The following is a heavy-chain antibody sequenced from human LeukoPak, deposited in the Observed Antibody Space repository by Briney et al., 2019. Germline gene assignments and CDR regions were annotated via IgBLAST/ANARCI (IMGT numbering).Heavy chain of an antibody. J-gene: IGHJ4*02. CDR3: AKDAGLHTPYYFDY. D-gene: IGHD5-24*01. CDR2: IRCDGSNK. V-gene: IGHV3-30*02. Sequence: GGSLRLSCAASGFTFSSYGMHWVRQAPGKGLEWVAFIRCDGSNKYYADSVKGRFTISRDNSKNTLYLQMNSLRAEDTAVYYCAKDAGLHTPYYFDYWGQGTLVTVSS. CDR1: GFTFSSYG.